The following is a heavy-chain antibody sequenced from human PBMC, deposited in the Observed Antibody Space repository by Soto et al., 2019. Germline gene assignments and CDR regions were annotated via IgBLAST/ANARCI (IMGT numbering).Heavy chain of an antibody. Sequence: QVPLQESGPGLVKPSETLSLPCTVSGGSISRYYWNWIRQPAGKGLEWIGRIYTSGPTNYNPTIMSRVTMSIDTSKNHFSLKLSALTAADTAVYYCARALRSGSSVSLMYNWLDPRGQGTMVTVSS. V-gene: IGHV4-4*07. CDR2: IYTSGPT. D-gene: IGHD6-6*01. CDR1: GGSISRYY. CDR3: ARALRSGSSVSLMYNWLDP. J-gene: IGHJ5*02.